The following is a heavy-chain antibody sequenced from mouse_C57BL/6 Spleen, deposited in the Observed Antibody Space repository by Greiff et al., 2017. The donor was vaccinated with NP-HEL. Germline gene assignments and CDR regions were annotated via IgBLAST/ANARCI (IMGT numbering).Heavy chain of an antibody. CDR3: ARQTYAMDY. V-gene: IGHV1-82*01. J-gene: IGHJ4*01. Sequence: VQLQQSGPELVKPGASVKISCKASGYAFSSSWMNWVKQRPGKGLEWIGRIYPGDGDTNYNGKFKGKATLTADKSSSTAYMQLSSLTSEDSAVYCCARQTYAMDYWGQGTSVTVSS. CDR1: GYAFSSSW. CDR2: IYPGDGDT.